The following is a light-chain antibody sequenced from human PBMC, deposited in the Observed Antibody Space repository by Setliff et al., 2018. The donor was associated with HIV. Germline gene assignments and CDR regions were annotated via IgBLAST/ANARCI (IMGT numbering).Light chain of an antibody. CDR1: TSNIGNNF. J-gene: IGLJ3*02. CDR3: ATWDDTLSGWV. CDR2: RNN. V-gene: IGLV1-47*01. Sequence: QSVLTQPPSASGTPGQRVSISCSGGTSNIGNNFVSWYQQLPGATPKLLIYRNNDRPSGVSDRFSGSKSGTSASLAISGLRSDDEADYYCATWDDTLSGWVFGGGTKVTVL.